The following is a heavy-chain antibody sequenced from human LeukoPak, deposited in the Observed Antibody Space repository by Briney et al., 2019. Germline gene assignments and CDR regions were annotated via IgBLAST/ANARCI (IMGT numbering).Heavy chain of an antibody. Sequence: GESPRISCKGSGYSFTSYWISWVRQMPGKGLEWMGRIDPSDSYTNYSPSFQGHVTISADKSISTAYLQWSSLKASDTAMYYCAGPYYYGSGFYGMDVWGQGTTVTVSS. CDR2: IDPSDSYT. D-gene: IGHD3-10*01. CDR3: AGPYYYGSGFYGMDV. CDR1: GYSFTSYW. V-gene: IGHV5-10-1*01. J-gene: IGHJ6*02.